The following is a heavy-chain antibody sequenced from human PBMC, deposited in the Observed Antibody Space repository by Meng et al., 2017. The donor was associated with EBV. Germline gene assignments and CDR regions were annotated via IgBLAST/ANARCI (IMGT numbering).Heavy chain of an antibody. Sequence: QLQLYQSGPGLVKPSETLSPTCTFAVDSISSRSYYWGWIRQSPGKGLEWIGNVYYSGNSYYNPSLKSRVTISVDTSKNQFYLKLISVTAADTAVYFCARVSFYDYWSGYSFNWFDPWGQGTLVTVSS. J-gene: IGHJ5*02. D-gene: IGHD3-3*01. CDR3: ARVSFYDYWSGYSFNWFDP. V-gene: IGHV4-39*01. CDR2: VYYSGNS. CDR1: VDSISSRSYY.